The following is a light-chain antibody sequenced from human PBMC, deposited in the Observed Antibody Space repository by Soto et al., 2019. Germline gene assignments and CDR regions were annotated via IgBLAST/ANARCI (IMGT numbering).Light chain of an antibody. CDR3: SSYTSSSTV. V-gene: IGLV2-14*03. Sequence: QSALTRPASVSGSPGQSITISCTGTSSDVGDYNSVSWYQQHPGKAPKLMIYDVSNRPSGVSNRFSGSKSGNTASLTISGLQAEDEADYYCSSYTSSSTVFAGGTKLTVL. J-gene: IGLJ3*02. CDR1: SSDVGDYNS. CDR2: DVS.